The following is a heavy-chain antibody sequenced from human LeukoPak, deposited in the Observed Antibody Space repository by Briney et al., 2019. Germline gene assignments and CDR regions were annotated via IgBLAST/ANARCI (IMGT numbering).Heavy chain of an antibody. CDR3: ARGTIVGELDY. V-gene: IGHV3-23*01. D-gene: IGHD1-26*01. J-gene: IGHJ4*02. CDR2: ISGSGGST. CDR1: GFKFSSYS. Sequence: GGSLRLSCAASGFKFSSYSMKWVRQAPGKGLEWVSAISGSGGSTYYADSVKGRFTISRDNSKNTLYLQMNSLRAEDTAVYYCARGTIVGELDYWGQGTLVTVSS.